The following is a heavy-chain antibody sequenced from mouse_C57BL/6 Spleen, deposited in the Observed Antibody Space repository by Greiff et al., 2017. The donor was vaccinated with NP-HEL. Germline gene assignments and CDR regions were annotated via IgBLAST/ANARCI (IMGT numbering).Heavy chain of an antibody. D-gene: IGHD1-1*01. CDR2: IHPNSGST. Sequence: QVQLQQPGAELVKPGASVKLSCKASGYTFTSYWMHWVKQRPGQGLEWIGMIHPNSGSTNYNEKFKSKATLTLEKSSSTAYMQLSRLTSEDSAVYYCARGDTDYAMDYWGKGTSVTVSS. CDR3: ARGDTDYAMDY. CDR1: GYTFTSYW. V-gene: IGHV1-64*01. J-gene: IGHJ4*01.